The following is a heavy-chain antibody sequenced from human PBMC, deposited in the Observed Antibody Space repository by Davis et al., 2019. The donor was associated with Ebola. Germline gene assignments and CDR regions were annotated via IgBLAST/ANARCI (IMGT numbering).Heavy chain of an antibody. Sequence: GESLKISCKGSGYSFTSYWISWVRQMPGKGLEWMGRIDPSDSYTNYSPSFQGHVTISADKSISTAYLQWSSLKASDTAMYYCARDSAGTRYCSSTSCYTFYYYYGMDVWGQGTTVTVSS. CDR2: IDPSDSYT. J-gene: IGHJ6*02. D-gene: IGHD2-2*02. V-gene: IGHV5-10-1*01. CDR1: GYSFTSYW. CDR3: ARDSAGTRYCSSTSCYTFYYYYGMDV.